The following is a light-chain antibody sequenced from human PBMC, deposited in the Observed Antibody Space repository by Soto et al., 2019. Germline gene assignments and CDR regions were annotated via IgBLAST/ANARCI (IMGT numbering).Light chain of an antibody. CDR2: GVS. Sequence: ELVLTQSPATLSLSPGETATLSCRASQSVRSHLAWFQQKPGQAPRLLMYGVSTRATGMPARFSGSGSGTEFTLIISSLQSEEIADYYCQQYSDWPLTVGGGTKVDIK. CDR3: QQYSDWPLT. J-gene: IGKJ4*01. CDR1: QSVRSH. V-gene: IGKV3D-15*01.